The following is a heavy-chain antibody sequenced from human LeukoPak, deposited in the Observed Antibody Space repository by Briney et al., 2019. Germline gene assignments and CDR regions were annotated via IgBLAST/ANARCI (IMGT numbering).Heavy chain of an antibody. V-gene: IGHV3-21*01. D-gene: IGHD6-19*01. CDR3: ARDWLASGCDY. CDR2: ISSSSSYI. CDR1: GFTFSSYS. Sequence: GGSLRLSCAASGFTFSSYSMNWVRQAPGKGLEWVSSISSSSSYIYYADSVKGRFTISRDNAKNSLYLQMNSLRAEDTAVYYCARDWLASGCDYWGQGTLVTVSS. J-gene: IGHJ4*02.